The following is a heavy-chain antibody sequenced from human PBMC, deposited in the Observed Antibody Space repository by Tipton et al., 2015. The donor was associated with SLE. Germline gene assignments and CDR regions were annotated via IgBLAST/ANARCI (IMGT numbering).Heavy chain of an antibody. CDR2: ISTTGSYM. CDR3: SKSVWEGYCTTSCHPNWFDP. CDR1: EFTLSTYS. Sequence: SLRLSCAASEFTLSTYSMNWVRQTPGKGLEWVSSISTTGSYMYYADSVQGRFTISRDNAKNSLYLQMNSLRAGDTAVYYCSKSVWEGYCTTSCHPNWFDPWGQGTLVTVSS. J-gene: IGHJ5*02. V-gene: IGHV3-21*01. D-gene: IGHD2-8*01.